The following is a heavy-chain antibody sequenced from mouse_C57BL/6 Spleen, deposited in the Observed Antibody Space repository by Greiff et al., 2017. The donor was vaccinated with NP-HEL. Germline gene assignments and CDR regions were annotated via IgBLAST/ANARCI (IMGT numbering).Heavy chain of an antibody. CDR1: GYTFTSYW. Sequence: VQLQQPGAELVRPGSSVKLSCKASGYTFTSYWMHWVKQRPIQGLEWIGNIDPSDSETHYNQKFKDKATLTVDKSSITAYMQLSSLTSEDSAVYYWARGSYFDDWGQGTTLTVSS. CDR2: IDPSDSET. CDR3: ARGSYFDD. V-gene: IGHV1-52*01. J-gene: IGHJ2*01.